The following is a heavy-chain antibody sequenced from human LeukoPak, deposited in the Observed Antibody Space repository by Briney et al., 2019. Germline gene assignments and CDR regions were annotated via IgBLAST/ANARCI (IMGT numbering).Heavy chain of an antibody. Sequence: SEILSLTCTVSGGSISSYYWSWIRQPPGKGLEWIGYIYYSGSTNYNPSLKSRVTISVDTSKNQFSLKLSSVTAADTAVYYCARAVEGVVVVAADAFDIWGQGTMVTVSS. D-gene: IGHD2-15*01. CDR1: GGSISSYY. CDR2: IYYSGST. CDR3: ARAVEGVVVVAADAFDI. J-gene: IGHJ3*02. V-gene: IGHV4-59*01.